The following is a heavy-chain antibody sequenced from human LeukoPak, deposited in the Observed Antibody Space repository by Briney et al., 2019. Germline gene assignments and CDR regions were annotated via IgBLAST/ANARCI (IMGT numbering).Heavy chain of an antibody. D-gene: IGHD2-8*01. CDR3: AKDHCTNGVCYFDY. J-gene: IGHJ4*02. CDR2: ISGSGGST. V-gene: IGHV3-23*01. CDR1: GFTFSSYG. Sequence: PGRSLRLSCAASGFTFSSYGMHWVRQAPGTGLEWVSAISGSGGSTYYADSVKGRFTISRDNSKNTLYLQMNSLRAEDTAVYYCAKDHCTNGVCYFDYWGQGTLVTVSS.